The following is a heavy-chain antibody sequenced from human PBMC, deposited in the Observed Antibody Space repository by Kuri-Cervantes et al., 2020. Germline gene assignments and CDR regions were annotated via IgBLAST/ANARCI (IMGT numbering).Heavy chain of an antibody. V-gene: IGHV3-7*02. Sequence: GESLKISCAASGFKCSMFWMSWVRQAPGKGPEWVANIKPDGGVKNYVDSVKGRFTVSRDNAKNSLFLQMSSLRVDDTAVYYCASGRGGAYWGQGTLVTVSS. CDR2: IKPDGGVK. CDR1: GFKCSMFW. J-gene: IGHJ4*02. CDR3: ASGRGGAY. D-gene: IGHD3-16*01.